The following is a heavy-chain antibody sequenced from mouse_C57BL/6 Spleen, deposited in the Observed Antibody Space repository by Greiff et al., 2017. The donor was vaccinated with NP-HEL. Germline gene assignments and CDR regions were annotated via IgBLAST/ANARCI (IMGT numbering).Heavy chain of an antibody. Sequence: QVQLQQPGAELVKPGASVKLSCKASGYTFTSYWMHWVKQRPGQGLEWIGMIHPNSGSTNYNEKFKSKATLTVYKSSRPAYMQLSSLTSEDSAVYYCASFLNWVTDYWGQGTTLTVSS. CDR2: IHPNSGST. CDR1: GYTFTSYW. D-gene: IGHD4-1*02. J-gene: IGHJ2*01. CDR3: ASFLNWVTDY. V-gene: IGHV1-64*01.